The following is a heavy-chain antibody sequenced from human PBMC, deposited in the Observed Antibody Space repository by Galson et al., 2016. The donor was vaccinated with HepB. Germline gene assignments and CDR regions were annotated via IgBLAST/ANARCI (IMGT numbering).Heavy chain of an antibody. D-gene: IGHD5-24*01. CDR1: GLSLTTSGVG. J-gene: IGHJ4*02. CDR2: IYWTDDR. Sequence: PALVKPTQTLTLTRTFSGLSLTTSGVGVAWIRQPPGKALEWLALIYWTDDRRYNPSLRSRLTITKDSSKNQVVLIMTNMDPVDTATHYCAHLEVTINLLDYWGQGSLVTVSS. CDR3: AHLEVTINLLDY. V-gene: IGHV2-5*01.